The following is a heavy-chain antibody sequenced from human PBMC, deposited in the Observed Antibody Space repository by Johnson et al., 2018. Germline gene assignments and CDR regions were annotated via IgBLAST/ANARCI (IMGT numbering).Heavy chain of an antibody. V-gene: IGHV3-48*01. Sequence: VQLVESGGGLVQPGGSLRLSCAASGFTFSSYSMNWVRQAPGKGLEWVAYISSSSSTIYYADSVKGRFTNSRANAKNSLYLQMNRLRAEDTAVYYCARDGSYYYDSSGSHDAFDIWGQGTMVTVSS. CDR1: GFTFSSYS. CDR3: ARDGSYYYDSSGSHDAFDI. D-gene: IGHD3-22*01. J-gene: IGHJ3*02. CDR2: ISSSSSTI.